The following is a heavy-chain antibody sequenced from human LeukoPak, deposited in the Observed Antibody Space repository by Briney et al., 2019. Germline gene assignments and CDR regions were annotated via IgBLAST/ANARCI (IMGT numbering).Heavy chain of an antibody. J-gene: IGHJ4*02. Sequence: SETLSLTCTVPGVSISSYYWSWIRQPPGKGLEWIGYIYYIGSTNYNPSLKSRVTISVDTSKNQFSLKLSSVTAADTAVYYCARDRYIYGSEDRFDYWGQGTLVTVSS. CDR3: ARDRYIYGSEDRFDY. D-gene: IGHD5-18*01. V-gene: IGHV4-59*01. CDR2: IYYIGST. CDR1: GVSISSYY.